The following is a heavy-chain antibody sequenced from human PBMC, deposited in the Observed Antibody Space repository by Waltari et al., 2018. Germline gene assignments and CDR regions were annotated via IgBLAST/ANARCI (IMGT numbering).Heavy chain of an antibody. CDR1: GFSLSTSGMC. V-gene: IGHV2-70*15. CDR3: ARIPPSSSGFYFDY. CDR2: IDWDDDK. D-gene: IGHD6-6*01. J-gene: IGHJ4*02. Sequence: QVTLRESGPALVKPTQTLTLTCTFSGFSLSTSGMCVSWIRKPPGKALEWLARIDWDDDKYYSTSLKTRLTISKDTSKNQVVLTMTNMDPVDTATYYCARIPPSSSGFYFDYWGQGTLVTVSS.